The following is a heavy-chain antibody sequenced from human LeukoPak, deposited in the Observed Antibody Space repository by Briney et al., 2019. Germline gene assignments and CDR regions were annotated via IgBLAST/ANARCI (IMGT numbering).Heavy chain of an antibody. J-gene: IGHJ4*02. CDR3: ARGSVVVAATPSWFDY. CDR1: GGSISSSSYY. Sequence: SETLSLTCTVPGGSISSSSYYWGWIRQPPGKGLEWIGSIYYSGSTYYNPSLKSRVTISVDTSKNQFSLKLSSVTAADTAVYYCARGSVVVAATPSWFDYWGQGTLVTVSS. V-gene: IGHV4-39*07. CDR2: IYYSGST. D-gene: IGHD2-15*01.